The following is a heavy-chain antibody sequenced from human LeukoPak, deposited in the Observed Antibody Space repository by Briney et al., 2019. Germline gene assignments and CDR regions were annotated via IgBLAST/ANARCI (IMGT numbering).Heavy chain of an antibody. Sequence: GGSLRLSCAASGFTFSSYSMNWVRQAPGKGLEWVSYISSSSSTIYYADSVKGRFTISRDNSKNTLYLQMNSLRAEDTAVYYCAKGRPRFVRFLEWGAPDAFDIWGQGTMVTVSS. CDR1: GFTFSSYS. V-gene: IGHV3-48*01. D-gene: IGHD3-3*01. CDR3: AKGRPRFVRFLEWGAPDAFDI. CDR2: ISSSSSTI. J-gene: IGHJ3*02.